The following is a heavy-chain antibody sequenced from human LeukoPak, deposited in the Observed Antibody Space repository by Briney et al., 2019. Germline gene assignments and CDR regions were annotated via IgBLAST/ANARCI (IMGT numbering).Heavy chain of an antibody. CDR2: ISYDGSNK. CDR1: GFTFSSYG. J-gene: IGHJ4*02. V-gene: IGHV3-30*18. D-gene: IGHD6-19*01. CDR3: AKMQLAVAAFDY. Sequence: PGGSLRLSCAASGFTFSSYGMHWVRQAPGKGLEWVAVISYDGSNKYYADSVKGRFTISRDNSKNTLYLQMNSLRAEDTAVYYCAKMQLAVAAFDYWGQGTLVTVSS.